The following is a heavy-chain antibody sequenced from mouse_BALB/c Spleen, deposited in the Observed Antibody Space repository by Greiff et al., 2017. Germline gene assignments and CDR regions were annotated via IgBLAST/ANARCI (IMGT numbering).Heavy chain of an antibody. Sequence: EVKVVESGPDLVKPSQSLSLTCTVTGYSITSGYSWPWIRQFPGNKLEWMGYIHYSGSTNYNPSLKSRISITRDTSKNQFFLQLNSVTTEDTATYYCASPLIYYGYDEDYAMDYWGQGTSVTVSS. V-gene: IGHV3-1*02. J-gene: IGHJ4*01. CDR1: GYSITSGYS. CDR3: ASPLIYYGYDEDYAMDY. CDR2: IHYSGST. D-gene: IGHD2-2*01.